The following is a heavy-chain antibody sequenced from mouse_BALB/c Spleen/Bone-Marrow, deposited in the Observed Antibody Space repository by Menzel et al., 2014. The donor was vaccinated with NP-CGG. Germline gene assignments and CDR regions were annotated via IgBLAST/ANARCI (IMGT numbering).Heavy chain of an antibody. CDR2: IDPSDSYT. V-gene: IGHV1S127*01. CDR3: TRMWDY. J-gene: IGHJ3*01. Sequence: QVHVKQSGAELVKPGASVRMSCKASGYTFTSYWMHWVKQRPGQGLEWIGTIDPSDSYTSYNQKFKGKATLTVDTSSSTAYMRLSSLTSEDSAVYYCTRMWDYWGQGTLGTVSA. CDR1: GYTFTSYW. D-gene: IGHD4-1*01.